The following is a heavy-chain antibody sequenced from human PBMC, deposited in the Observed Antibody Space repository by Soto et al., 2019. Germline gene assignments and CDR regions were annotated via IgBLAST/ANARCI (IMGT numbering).Heavy chain of an antibody. CDR1: GYTLTEVS. CDR2: FDPENDET. Sequence: VKVSCKVSGYTLTEVSIHWVRQAPGKGLEWMGGFDPENDETNYAQRFQGRFTMTEDSSTDTAFMELHSLRSDDTAVYYCTTAAFCSGATCYSGHNWFDPWGQGTLVTVSS. V-gene: IGHV1-24*01. CDR3: TTAAFCSGATCYSGHNWFDP. D-gene: IGHD2-15*01. J-gene: IGHJ5*02.